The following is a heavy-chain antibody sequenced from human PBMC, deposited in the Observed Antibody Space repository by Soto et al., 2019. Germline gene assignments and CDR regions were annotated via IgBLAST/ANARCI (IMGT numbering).Heavy chain of an antibody. CDR1: GFTFSSYG. D-gene: IGHD6-6*01. V-gene: IGHV3-30*18. CDR3: AKERIAARPLGLDY. Sequence: GGSLRLSCAASGFTFSSYGMHWVRQAPGKGLEWVAVISYDGSNKYYADYVKGRFTISRDNSKNTLYLQMNSLRAEDTAVYYCAKERIAARPLGLDYWGQGTLVTVSS. J-gene: IGHJ4*02. CDR2: ISYDGSNK.